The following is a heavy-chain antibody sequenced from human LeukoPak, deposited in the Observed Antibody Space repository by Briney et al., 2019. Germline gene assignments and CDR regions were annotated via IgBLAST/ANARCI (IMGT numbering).Heavy chain of an antibody. CDR3: AKVSMVRGANDAFDI. Sequence: GGSLRLSCAASGFTFDDYGMHWVRQTPGKGLEWVSGISWNRGSIGYADSVKGRFTISRDSAKNSLYLQMNSLRAEDTALYYCAKVSMVRGANDAFDIWGQGTMVTVSS. D-gene: IGHD3-10*01. J-gene: IGHJ3*02. CDR2: ISWNRGSI. V-gene: IGHV3-9*01. CDR1: GFTFDDYG.